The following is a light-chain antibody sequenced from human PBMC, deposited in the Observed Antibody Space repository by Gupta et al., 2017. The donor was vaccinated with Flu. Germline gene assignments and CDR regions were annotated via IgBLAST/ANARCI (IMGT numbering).Light chain of an antibody. J-gene: IGKJ2*03. V-gene: IGKV3-20*01. CDR2: GAS. CDR1: QSVSSSY. Sequence: EIVWTQAPGTLSLSPGERATLSCRASQSVSSSYLAWYQQKPGQAPRLLIYGASSRATGIPDRFSGSGSGTDFTLTICRLEPEDFAVYYCQQYGSSPSYSFGQGTKLEIK. CDR3: QQYGSSPSYS.